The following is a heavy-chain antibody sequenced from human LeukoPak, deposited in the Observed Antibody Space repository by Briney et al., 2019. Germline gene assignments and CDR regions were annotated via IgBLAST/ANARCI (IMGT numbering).Heavy chain of an antibody. CDR3: ARSSGGFIGYYYYGMDV. Sequence: PSETLSLTCAVYGGSFSGYYWSWIRQPPGKGLEWIGEINHSGSTNYNPSLKSRVTISVDTSKNQFSLKLSSVTAADTAVYYCARSSGGFIGYYYYGMDVWGQGTTVTVSS. CDR1: GGSFSGYY. J-gene: IGHJ6*02. D-gene: IGHD2-15*01. V-gene: IGHV4-34*01. CDR2: INHSGST.